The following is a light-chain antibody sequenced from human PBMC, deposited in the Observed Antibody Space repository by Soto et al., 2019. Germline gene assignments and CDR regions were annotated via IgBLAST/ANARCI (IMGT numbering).Light chain of an antibody. V-gene: IGLV2-8*01. CDR3: SSYAGSNILYV. CDR1: SRDGGGYNY. Sequence: QSVLAQPPSASRAPGQAGTISCTGNSRDGGGYNYVSWYQQHPGKAPQLVIYGVNKRASGVPDRFSGSKSGNTASLTVSGLQAEDEADYYCSSYAGSNILYVFGTGTKVTVL. J-gene: IGLJ1*01. CDR2: GVN.